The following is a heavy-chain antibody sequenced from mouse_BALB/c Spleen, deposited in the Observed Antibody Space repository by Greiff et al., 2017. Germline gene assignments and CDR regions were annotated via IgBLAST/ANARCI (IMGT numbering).Heavy chain of an antibody. CDR1: GFNIKDYY. V-gene: IGHV14-1*02. CDR3: ARGGGLRPFAY. J-gene: IGHJ3*01. CDR2: IDPENGNT. D-gene: IGHD2-4*01. Sequence: EVQLQQSGAELVRPGALVKLSCKASGFNIKDYYMHWVKQRPEQGLEWIGWIDPENGNTIYDPKFQGKASITADTSSNTAYLQLSSLTSEDTAVYYCARGGGLRPFAYWGQGTLVTVSA.